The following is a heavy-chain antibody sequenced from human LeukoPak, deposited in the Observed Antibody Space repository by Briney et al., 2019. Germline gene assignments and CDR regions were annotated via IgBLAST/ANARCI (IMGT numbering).Heavy chain of an antibody. CDR3: ARDKGYCTNGVCYTDY. Sequence: PGGSLRLSCAASGFTFSSYWMSWVRQAPGKGLEWVANIKQDGSEKYYVDSVKGRFTISRDNAKNSLYLQMNSLRAEDTAVYYYARDKGYCTNGVCYTDYWGQGTLVTVSS. D-gene: IGHD2-8*01. CDR1: GFTFSSYW. V-gene: IGHV3-7*01. CDR2: IKQDGSEK. J-gene: IGHJ4*02.